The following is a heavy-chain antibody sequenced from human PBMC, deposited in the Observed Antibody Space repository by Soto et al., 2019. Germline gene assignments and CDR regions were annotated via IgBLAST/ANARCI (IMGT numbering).Heavy chain of an antibody. J-gene: IGHJ6*02. CDR3: ARGKKYCSSTSCYGGGYYYYGMDV. CDR1: GGSFSGYY. Sequence: TLSLTCAVYGGSFSGYYWSWIRQPPGKGLEWIGEINHSGSTNYNPSLKSRVTISVDTSKNQFSLKLSSVTAADTAVYYCARGKKYCSSTSCYGGGYYYYGMDVWGQGTTVTVSS. D-gene: IGHD2-2*01. CDR2: INHSGST. V-gene: IGHV4-34*01.